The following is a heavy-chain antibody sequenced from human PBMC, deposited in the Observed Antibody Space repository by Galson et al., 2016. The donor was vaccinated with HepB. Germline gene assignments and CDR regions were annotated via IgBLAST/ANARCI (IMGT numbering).Heavy chain of an antibody. Sequence: SETLSLTCSVYGASLREYYWSWIRQPPGKGLEWIGEINHSGSTTYNPSLKSRVTISVDTSKGQFSLQLRSVSAADSSVYYCARGRPRRTSGTYHLHWGQGTLVTVSS. CDR2: INHSGST. J-gene: IGHJ4*02. V-gene: IGHV4-34*01. CDR1: GASLREYY. D-gene: IGHD3-10*01. CDR3: ARGRPRRTSGTYHLH.